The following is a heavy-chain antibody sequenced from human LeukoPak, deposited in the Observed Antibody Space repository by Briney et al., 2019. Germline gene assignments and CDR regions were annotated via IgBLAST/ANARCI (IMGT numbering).Heavy chain of an antibody. J-gene: IGHJ4*02. CDR2: ISNSGIYI. V-gene: IGHV3-21*01. CDR1: GVIFSSYS. Sequence: GGSLRLSCTASGVIFSSYSMNCVRHATGKGLEWVSSISNSGIYIFYADSVKGRFTMSRDNGKNSLFLQMNSLRAEDTAVYFCARDWTYCFDYWGQGTLVTVSS. D-gene: IGHD1-1*01. CDR3: ARDWTYCFDY.